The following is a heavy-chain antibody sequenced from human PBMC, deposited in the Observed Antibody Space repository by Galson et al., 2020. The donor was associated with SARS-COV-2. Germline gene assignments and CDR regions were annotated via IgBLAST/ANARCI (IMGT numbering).Heavy chain of an antibody. CDR3: APDAWAADCRGSSCYQGYFSYMHV. V-gene: IGHV3-74*01. Sequence: GGSLRLSCAASGCTFGNFGMHWVRQAPGKGLVWVSRVDSDGSATNYADSLKGRCTVSRDNGKNTLYLQMHSLRVEDTSVYYWAPDAWAADCRGSSCYQGYFSYMHVWGRGTTVIVS. CDR2: VDSDGSAT. D-gene: IGHD2-2*01. CDR1: GCTFGNFG. J-gene: IGHJ6*03.